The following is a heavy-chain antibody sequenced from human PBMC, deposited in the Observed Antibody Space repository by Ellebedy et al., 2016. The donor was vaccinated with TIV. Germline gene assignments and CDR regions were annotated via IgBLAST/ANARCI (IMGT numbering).Heavy chain of an antibody. V-gene: IGHV3-21*01. Sequence: ESLKISXAASGSTFSSYSMNWVRQAPGKGLEWVSSISSSSSYIYYADSVKGRFTISRDNAKNSLYLQMNSLRAEDTAVYYCARAQFGSSWYFRSYFDYWGQGTLVTVSS. CDR2: ISSSSSYI. D-gene: IGHD6-13*01. J-gene: IGHJ4*02. CDR3: ARAQFGSSWYFRSYFDY. CDR1: GSTFSSYS.